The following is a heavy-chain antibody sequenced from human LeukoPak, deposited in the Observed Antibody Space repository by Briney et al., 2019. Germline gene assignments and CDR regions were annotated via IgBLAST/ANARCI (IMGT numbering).Heavy chain of an antibody. CDR3: ARTYSSGWYFDY. J-gene: IGHJ4*02. V-gene: IGHV3-23*01. Sequence: GGSLRLSCTASGFIFSSCAMNWVRQAPGKGLEWVSGISGSGGSTYYADSVKGRFAISGDNSKNTLYLQMNSLRAEDTAVYYCARTYSSGWYFDYWGQGTLVTVSS. D-gene: IGHD6-19*01. CDR1: GFIFSSCA. CDR2: ISGSGGST.